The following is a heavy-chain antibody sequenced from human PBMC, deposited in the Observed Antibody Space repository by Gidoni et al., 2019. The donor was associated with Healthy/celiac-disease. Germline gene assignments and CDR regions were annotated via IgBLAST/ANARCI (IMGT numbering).Heavy chain of an antibody. CDR1: GFTFSSYS. D-gene: IGHD3-10*01. Sequence: EVQLVESGGGLVKPGGSLRLSCAASGFTFSSYSMNWVRQAPGKGLEWCSSISSSSSYIYYADSVKGRFTISRDNAKNSLYLQMNSLRAEDTAVYYCAREAPATIYGSGSYDYWGQGTLVTVSS. J-gene: IGHJ4*02. CDR2: ISSSSSYI. CDR3: AREAPATIYGSGSYDY. V-gene: IGHV3-21*01.